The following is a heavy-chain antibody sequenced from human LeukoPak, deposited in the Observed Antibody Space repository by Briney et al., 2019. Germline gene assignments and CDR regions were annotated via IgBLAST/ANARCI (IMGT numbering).Heavy chain of an antibody. J-gene: IGHJ4*02. CDR3: AKVTGYSSSWYYFDY. CDR2: ISGSGGST. D-gene: IGHD6-13*01. V-gene: IGHV3-23*01. Sequence: GGSLRLSCAASGFTFSSYAMSWVRQAPGKGPEWVSAISGSGGSTYYADSVKGRFTISRDNSKNTLYLQMNSLRAEDTAVYYCAKVTGYSSSWYYFDYWGQGTLVTVSS. CDR1: GFTFSSYA.